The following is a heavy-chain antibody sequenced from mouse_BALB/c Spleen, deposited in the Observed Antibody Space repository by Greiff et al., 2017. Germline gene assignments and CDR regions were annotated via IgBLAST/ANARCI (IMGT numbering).Heavy chain of an antibody. J-gene: IGHJ2*01. Sequence: QVQLKESGPGLVAPSQSLSITCTVSGFSLSRYSVHWVRQPPGKGLEWLGMIWGGGSTDYNSALKSRLSISKDNSKSQVFLKMNSLQTADTAMYYCAREGDNYGSSYPYFDYWGQGTTLTVSS. CDR1: GFSLSRYS. CDR3: AREGDNYGSSYPYFDY. D-gene: IGHD1-1*01. V-gene: IGHV2-6-4*01. CDR2: IWGGGST.